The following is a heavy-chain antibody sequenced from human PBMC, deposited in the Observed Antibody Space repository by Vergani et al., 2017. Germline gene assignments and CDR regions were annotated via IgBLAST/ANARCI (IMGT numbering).Heavy chain of an antibody. D-gene: IGHD3-16*01. V-gene: IGHV3-30*02. CDR1: GFTLINYD. J-gene: IGHJ4*02. CDR2: IQFDGSNQ. CDR3: AKHFRGWGIDY. Sequence: QVQLVESGGGVVQRGGSLRLSCATSGFTLINYDMQWIRQGPGKGLEFVAFIQFDGSNQYYADSVKGRFTLSRDFSKNTLYLQMNSLRTDDTATYYCAKHFRGWGIDYWGQGTQVIVSS.